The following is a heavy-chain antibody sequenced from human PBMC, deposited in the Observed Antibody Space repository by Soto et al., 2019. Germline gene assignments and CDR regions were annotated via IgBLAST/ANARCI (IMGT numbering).Heavy chain of an antibody. V-gene: IGHV4-31*03. CDR1: GGSVSSGGYY. CDR2: IYYSGTT. Sequence: ASETLSLTCTVSGGSVSSGGYYWSWIRQHPGTGLEWIGYIYYSGTTYFNPSLKSRASISLDTSKNEFSLKLTSVTAADTAVYYCARRALPQCINGVCYKDGFWDYWGQGALVTVS. J-gene: IGHJ4*02. CDR3: ARRALPQCINGVCYKDGFWDY. D-gene: IGHD2-8*01.